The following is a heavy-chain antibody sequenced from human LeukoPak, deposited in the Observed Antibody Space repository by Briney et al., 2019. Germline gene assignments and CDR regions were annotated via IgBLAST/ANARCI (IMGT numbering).Heavy chain of an antibody. CDR3: AREGLAMVRGVLPKEAWGWFDP. Sequence: SETLSLTCEVSGDSLSSGGYSWSWIRQPAGKGLEWIGRIYKTGSTNYNPSLKSRVTISVDTPKNQFSLKLSSVTAADTAVYYCAREGLAMVRGVLPKEAWGWFDPWGQGTLVTVSS. J-gene: IGHJ5*02. D-gene: IGHD3-10*01. CDR2: IYKTGST. V-gene: IGHV4-61*02. CDR1: GDSLSSGGYS.